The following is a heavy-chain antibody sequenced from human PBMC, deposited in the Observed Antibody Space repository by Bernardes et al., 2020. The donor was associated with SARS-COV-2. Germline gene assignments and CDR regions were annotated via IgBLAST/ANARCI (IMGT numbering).Heavy chain of an antibody. D-gene: IGHD2-2*01. V-gene: IGHV1-2*02. CDR1: GYTFTDYY. Sequence: ASVKVSCKASGYTFTDYYMHWVRQAPGKGPEWMGWINPNNGETNYAQKFEGRVTLTRDTSISTAFMELSSLRSDDTALYYCTSLVVPAAETNDYWGQGTPVTVSS. J-gene: IGHJ4*02. CDR3: TSLVVPAAETNDY. CDR2: INPNNGET.